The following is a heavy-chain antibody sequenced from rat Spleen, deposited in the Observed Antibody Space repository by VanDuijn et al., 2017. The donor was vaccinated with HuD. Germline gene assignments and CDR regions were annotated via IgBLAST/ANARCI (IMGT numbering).Heavy chain of an antibody. J-gene: IGHJ2*01. V-gene: IGHV5S13*01. CDR3: VRHGYTRYYFDY. Sequence: VQLKESGPGLVQPSQTLSLTCTVSGFSLTSNGVSWVRQAPKKGLEWVASISSGGGGTYYADSVEGRFTISRDNAKSTLYLQMDSLRSEDTATYYCVRHGYTRYYFDYWGQGVMVTVSS. CDR2: ISSGGGGT. D-gene: IGHD1-9*01. CDR1: GFSLTSNG.